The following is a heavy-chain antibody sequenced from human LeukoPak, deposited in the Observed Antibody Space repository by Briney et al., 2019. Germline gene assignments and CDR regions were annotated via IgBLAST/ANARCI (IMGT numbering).Heavy chain of an antibody. V-gene: IGHV3-53*01. D-gene: IGHD5-12*01. Sequence: GVSLRLSCAASGFTFSSYAMTWVRQAPGKGLEWVSVIYNAGTTHYAASVKGRFTISRDNFKNTVYLQMNSLRAEDTAVYFCASRRGYGINFWGQGTLVNVST. CDR3: ASRRGYGINF. CDR1: GFTFSSYA. CDR2: IYNAGTT. J-gene: IGHJ4*02.